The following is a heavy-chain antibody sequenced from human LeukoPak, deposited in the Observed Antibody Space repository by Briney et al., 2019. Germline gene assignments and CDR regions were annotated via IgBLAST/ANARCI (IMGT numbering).Heavy chain of an antibody. D-gene: IGHD3-22*01. J-gene: IGHJ4*02. CDR2: TYYRSKWKN. CDR3: ARESGWGLWDS. V-gene: IGHV6-1*01. CDR1: GDSVSSNSAC. Sequence: SQTLSLTCVISGDSVSSNSACWNWIRQSPSRGLEWLGRTYYRSKWKNDYAPSVRGRITINPDTSKNQFSLQLNSVTPEDTAVYYCARESGWGLWDSWGQGTLVTVSS.